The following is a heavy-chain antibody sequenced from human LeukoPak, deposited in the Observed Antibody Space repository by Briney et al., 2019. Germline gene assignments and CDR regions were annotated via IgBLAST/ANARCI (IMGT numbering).Heavy chain of an antibody. CDR2: ISISGGST. CDR3: AKGGYCSSTSCYGYFDS. V-gene: IGHV3-23*01. D-gene: IGHD2-2*01. Sequence: GGSLRLSCAASGFTFSSDAMSWVRQAPGKGLEWVSAISISGGSTYYADSVKGRFTISGDNSENTLYLQMNSLRAEDTAVYYRAKGGYCSSTSCYGYFDSWGQGTLVTVSS. J-gene: IGHJ4*02. CDR1: GFTFSSDA.